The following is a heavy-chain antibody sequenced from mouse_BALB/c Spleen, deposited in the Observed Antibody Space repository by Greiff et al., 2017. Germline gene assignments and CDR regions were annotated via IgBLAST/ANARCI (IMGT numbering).Heavy chain of an antibody. CDR2: IWGGGST. V-gene: IGHV2-6-4*01. CDR3: ARKGYDGTDGYYAMDY. Sequence: VHLVESGPGLVAPSQSLSITCTVSGFSLSRYSVHWVRQPPGKGLEWLGMIWGGGSTDYNSALKSRLSISKDNSKSQVFLKMNSLQTDDTAMYYCARKGYDGTDGYYAMDYWGQGTSVTVSS. D-gene: IGHD2-14*01. CDR1: GFSLSRYS. J-gene: IGHJ4*01.